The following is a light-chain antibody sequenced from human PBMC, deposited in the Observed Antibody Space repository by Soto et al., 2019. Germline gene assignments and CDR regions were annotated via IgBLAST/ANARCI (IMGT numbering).Light chain of an antibody. CDR3: QQYDRWPPWT. CDR1: QSISAN. V-gene: IGKV3-15*01. Sequence: EVVMTQSPATQSVSLGERATLSCSASQSISANLAWLQQKPGQPPRLLIYGASTRATGIPARFSGSGSGTEFTLTINSLQSEDFGIYYCQQYDRWPPWTFGQGTKVEIK. J-gene: IGKJ1*01. CDR2: GAS.